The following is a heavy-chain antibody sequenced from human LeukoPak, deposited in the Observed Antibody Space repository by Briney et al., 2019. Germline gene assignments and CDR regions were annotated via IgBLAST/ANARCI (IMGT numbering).Heavy chain of an antibody. J-gene: IGHJ5*02. CDR3: ARVRLQSSRWFDP. V-gene: IGHV1-18*01. Sequence: ASVKVSCKASGGTFTHYVIGWVRQAPGQGLEWMGWISAYNGNTNYAQKLQGRVTMTTDTSTSTAYMELRSLRSDDTAVYYCARVRLQSSRWFDPWGQGTLVTVSS. CDR2: ISAYNGNT. CDR1: GGTFTHYV. D-gene: IGHD5-12*01.